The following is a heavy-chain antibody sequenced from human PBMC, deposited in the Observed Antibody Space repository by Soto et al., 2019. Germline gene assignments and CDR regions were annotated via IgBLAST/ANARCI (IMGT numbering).Heavy chain of an antibody. CDR3: ARERSCSGGACIPDY. Sequence: QVQLVQSGAEVKKPGASVKVSCKASGYTFSSYGISWVRQAPGQGLEWMGWITTYTGNTMYAQKFQGRVTMTTDTSTSTAYMEVRSLRSDDTAVYFCARERSCSGGACIPDYWGQGTLVTVSS. CDR2: ITTYTGNT. D-gene: IGHD2-15*01. J-gene: IGHJ4*02. CDR1: GYTFSSYG. V-gene: IGHV1-18*01.